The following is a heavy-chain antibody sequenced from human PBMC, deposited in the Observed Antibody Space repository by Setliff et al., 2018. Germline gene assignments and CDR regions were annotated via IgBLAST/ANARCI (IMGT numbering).Heavy chain of an antibody. CDR2: IIPIFGTA. D-gene: IGHD3-22*01. J-gene: IGHJ3*01. Sequence: SVKVSCKASGGTFSSYDISWVRQAPGQGLEWMGRIIPIFGTANYAQKFQGRVTITADKSTSTAYMELSRLRSEDTAVYYCARVEEFYYDRSGYYASDAFGLWGQGTMVTVSS. CDR3: ARVEEFYYDRSGYYASDAFGL. CDR1: GGTFSSYD. V-gene: IGHV1-69*06.